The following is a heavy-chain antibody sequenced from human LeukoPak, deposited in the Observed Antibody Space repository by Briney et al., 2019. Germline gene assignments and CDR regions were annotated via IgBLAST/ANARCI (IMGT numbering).Heavy chain of an antibody. CDR3: ATDYCSGGSCSLDMDV. CDR2: FDPEDGET. V-gene: IGHV1-24*01. Sequence: ASVKVSCKVSGYTLTELSMHWVRQAPGKGFEWMGGFDPEDGETIYAQKFQGRVTMTEDTSTDTAYMELSSLRSEDTAVYYCATDYCSGGSCSLDMDVWGQGTTVTVSS. CDR1: GYTLTELS. D-gene: IGHD2-15*01. J-gene: IGHJ6*02.